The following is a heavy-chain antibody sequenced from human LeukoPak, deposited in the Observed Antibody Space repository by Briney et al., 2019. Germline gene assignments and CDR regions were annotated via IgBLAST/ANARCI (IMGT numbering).Heavy chain of an antibody. CDR2: IYYNGNT. CDR3: ALWLGEVSSDY. J-gene: IGHJ4*02. Sequence: PSETLSLTCTVSGGSISGSSYYCYWIRQPPGKGLEWVGSIYYNGNTHYNPSLKSRVTISADTSKTQFYLNLTSVTAADTAVYYCALWLGEVSSDYWGQGNLVTV. CDR1: GGSISGSSYY. V-gene: IGHV4-39*07. D-gene: IGHD3-10*01.